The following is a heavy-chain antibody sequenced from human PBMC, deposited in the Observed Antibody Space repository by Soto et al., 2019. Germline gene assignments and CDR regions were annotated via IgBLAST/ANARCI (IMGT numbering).Heavy chain of an antibody. CDR2: FSSGGGGT. J-gene: IGHJ4*02. D-gene: IGHD2-15*01. CDR3: TKANRYCSGANCFTFDY. Sequence: EVQLLESGGGLLQPGGSLRLSCTVSGFTFSNYAMSWVRQAPGKGLEWVSTFSSGGGGTYYADSVKGRFTISRDNSKNTLSLQMNSLRAEDTAVYYCTKANRYCSGANCFTFDYWGLGTLVTVSS. V-gene: IGHV3-23*01. CDR1: GFTFSNYA.